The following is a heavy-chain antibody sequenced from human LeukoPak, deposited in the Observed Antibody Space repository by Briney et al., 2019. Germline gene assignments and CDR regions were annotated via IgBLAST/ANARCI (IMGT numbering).Heavy chain of an antibody. Sequence: GGSLRLSCAASGFIFSDYGMHWVRQAPGKGVEWVAVIWYDGSNKYYVDSVEGRLTIYRDNAKNTLYLQMNSLRAEDTAVYYCARGPHIVVVTAIDYWGQGTLVTVSS. D-gene: IGHD2-21*02. CDR1: GFIFSDYG. V-gene: IGHV3-33*01. CDR2: IWYDGSNK. J-gene: IGHJ4*02. CDR3: ARGPHIVVVTAIDY.